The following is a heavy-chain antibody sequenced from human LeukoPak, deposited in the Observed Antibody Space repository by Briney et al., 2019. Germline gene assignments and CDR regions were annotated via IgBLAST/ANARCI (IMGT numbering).Heavy chain of an antibody. J-gene: IGHJ3*02. CDR1: GFTFSSYE. CDR3: ASEDRDAFDI. CDR2: IGSSGGSR. Sequence: GGSLRLSCAASGFTFSSYEMDWVRRAPGKGLEWVSYIGSSGGSRYYADSVKGRFTSSRDNAKNSLYLQMNSLIVEDAAGYYCASEDRDAFDIWGPGTVVSVSS. V-gene: IGHV3-48*03.